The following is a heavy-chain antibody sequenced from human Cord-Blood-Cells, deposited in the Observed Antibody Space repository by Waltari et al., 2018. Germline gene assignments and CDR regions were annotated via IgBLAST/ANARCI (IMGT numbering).Heavy chain of an antibody. J-gene: IGHJ5*02. CDR3: ARSLDGDYWFDP. Sequence: QVQLVESGGGVVQPGRSLRLSCAASGFTFSSYAMHWVRQAPGKGLEWVAVISYDGSNKYYADSVKDRFTISRDNSKNTLYLQMNSLRAEDTAVYYCARSLDGDYWFDPWGQGTLVTVSS. CDR2: ISYDGSNK. V-gene: IGHV3-30-3*01. CDR1: GFTFSSYA. D-gene: IGHD4-17*01.